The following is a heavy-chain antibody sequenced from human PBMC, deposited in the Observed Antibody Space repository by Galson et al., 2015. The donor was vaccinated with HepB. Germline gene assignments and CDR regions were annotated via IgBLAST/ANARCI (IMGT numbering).Heavy chain of an antibody. J-gene: IGHJ4*02. CDR2: IYSGGST. V-gene: IGHV3-66*01. D-gene: IGHD6-19*01. CDR3: ARVSIAVGGQAFDY. CDR1: GFTVSSNY. Sequence: SLRLSCAASGFTVSSNYMSWVRQAPGKGLEWVSVIYSGGSTYYADSVKGRFTISRDNSKNTLYLQMNSLRAEDTAVYYCARVSIAVGGQAFDYWGQGTLVTVSS.